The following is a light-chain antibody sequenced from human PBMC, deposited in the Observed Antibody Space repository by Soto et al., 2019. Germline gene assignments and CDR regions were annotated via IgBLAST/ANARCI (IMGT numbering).Light chain of an antibody. CDR1: HSVSSSY. Sequence: EIVLTQSPGTLSLSPGERATLSCRASHSVSSSYLAWYQQKPGQAPSLLIYGASNRATGSPDRFSGSGSGTDFTLTISRLEPEDFAVYYCQQYDSSPRTFRQGTKVEI. V-gene: IGKV3-20*01. J-gene: IGKJ1*01. CDR3: QQYDSSPRT. CDR2: GAS.